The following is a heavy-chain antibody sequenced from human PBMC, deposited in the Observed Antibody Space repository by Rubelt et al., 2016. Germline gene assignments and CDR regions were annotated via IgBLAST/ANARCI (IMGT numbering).Heavy chain of an antibody. Sequence: QVQLQESGPGLVKPSETLSLTCTVSGGSISNYYWSCIRQPAGKGLEWIGLIYNSGRTNYNPSLKSRVTMSVDTSKNQFSLTLSSVTAADTAVYYCARLEGSGYYYYYFDYWGQGTLVTVSS. J-gene: IGHJ4*02. CDR2: IYNSGRT. V-gene: IGHV4-4*07. D-gene: IGHD3-22*01. CDR1: GGSISNYY. CDR3: ARLEGSGYYYYYFDY.